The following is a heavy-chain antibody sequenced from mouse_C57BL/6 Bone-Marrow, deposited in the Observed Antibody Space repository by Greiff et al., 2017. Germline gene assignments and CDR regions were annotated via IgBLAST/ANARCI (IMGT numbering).Heavy chain of an antibody. CDR2: IYPRSGTT. CDR3: ARGITTVVAPDY. V-gene: IGHV1-81*01. J-gene: IGHJ2*01. CDR1: GYTFTSYG. D-gene: IGHD1-1*01. Sequence: QVQLQQSGAELARPGASVKLSCKASGYTFTSYGISWVKQRTGQGLEWIGEIYPRSGTTYYNEQFKGKATLTADKSSSTAYMELRSLTSEGAAVYFFARGITTVVAPDYWGQGTTLTVSS.